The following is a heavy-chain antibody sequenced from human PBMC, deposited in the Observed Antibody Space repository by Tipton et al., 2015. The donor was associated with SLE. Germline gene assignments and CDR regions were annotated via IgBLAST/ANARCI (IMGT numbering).Heavy chain of an antibody. CDR3: ARGKDYDFWSGYYRRDASDI. D-gene: IGHD3-3*01. CDR1: GGSFSGYY. V-gene: IGHV4-34*01. CDR2: INHSGST. J-gene: IGHJ3*02. Sequence: TLSLTCAVYGGSFSGYYWSWIRQPPGKGLEWIGEINHSGSTNYNPSPKSRVTISIDTSKNQFSLKLSSVTAADTSVYYCARGKDYDFWSGYYRRDASDIWGQGTMVTVSS.